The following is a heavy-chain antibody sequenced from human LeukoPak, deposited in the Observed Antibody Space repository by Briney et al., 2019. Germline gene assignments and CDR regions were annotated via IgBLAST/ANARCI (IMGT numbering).Heavy chain of an antibody. CDR1: EYTFTSYD. Sequence: ASLKVSCKASEYTFTSYDINWVRQVTGQGLEWMGWMNPNSGNPGYAQRIHGRATMTRNTSITTAQLVLSSRTYDDAVVYYCARTFRVGATTTRAFDIWGQGTMVTVSS. J-gene: IGHJ3*02. CDR3: ARTFRVGATTTRAFDI. CDR2: MNPNSGNP. V-gene: IGHV1-8*01. D-gene: IGHD1-26*01.